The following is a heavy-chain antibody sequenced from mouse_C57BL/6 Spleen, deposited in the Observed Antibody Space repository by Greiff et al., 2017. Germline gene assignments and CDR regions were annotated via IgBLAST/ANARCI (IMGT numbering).Heavy chain of an antibody. CDR3: AKYYHGFAY. CDR2: IHPNSGST. J-gene: IGHJ3*01. D-gene: IGHD1-1*01. CDR1: GYTFTSYW. V-gene: IGHV1-64*01. Sequence: QVQLQQPGAELVKPGASVKLSCKASGYTFTSYWMHWVKQRPGQGLEWIGMIHPNSGSTNYNEKFKSKATLTVDKSSSTAYMQLSSLTSGDSAVYYCAKYYHGFAYWGQGTLVTVSA.